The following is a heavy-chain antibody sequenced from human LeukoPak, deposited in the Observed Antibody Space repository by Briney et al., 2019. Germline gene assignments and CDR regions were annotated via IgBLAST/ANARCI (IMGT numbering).Heavy chain of an antibody. CDR3: ARVRRIAYQATDFDY. J-gene: IGHJ4*02. CDR1: GGSISSGGYY. Sequence: SETLSLTCTVSGGSISSGGYYWSWIRQPPGKGLEWIGYIYYSGSTYYNPSLKSRVTISVDTSKNQFSLKLSSVTAADTAVYYCARVRRIAYQATDFDYWGQGTLVTVSS. CDR2: IYYSGST. V-gene: IGHV4-30-4*08. D-gene: IGHD2-2*01.